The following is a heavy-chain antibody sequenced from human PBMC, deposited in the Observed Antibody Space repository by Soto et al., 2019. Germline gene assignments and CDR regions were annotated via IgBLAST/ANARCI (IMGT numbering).Heavy chain of an antibody. J-gene: IGHJ4*02. D-gene: IGHD3-22*01. CDR2: IYPGDSDT. V-gene: IGHV5-51*01. Sequence: GESLKISCKGSGYSFTSYWIGWVRQMPGKGLEWMGIIYPGDSDTRYSPSFQGQVTISADKSISTAYLQWSSLKASDTAMYYCARLSYYYDSSGYYPDSFDYWGQGTLVTVSS. CDR1: GYSFTSYW. CDR3: ARLSYYYDSSGYYPDSFDY.